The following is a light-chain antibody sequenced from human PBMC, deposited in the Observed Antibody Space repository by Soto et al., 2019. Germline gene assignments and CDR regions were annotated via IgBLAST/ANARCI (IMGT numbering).Light chain of an antibody. CDR3: QQLNTLPFT. Sequence: DIQLTQSPSLLSASVGERVTITCRASHDISTYLAWYQQKPGKAPKLIIYEASTLQTGVPSRFSGSGSGTEFTLTISGLLPEDFATYHCQQLNTLPFTFGQGTRLETK. J-gene: IGKJ5*01. CDR1: HDISTY. CDR2: EAS. V-gene: IGKV1-9*01.